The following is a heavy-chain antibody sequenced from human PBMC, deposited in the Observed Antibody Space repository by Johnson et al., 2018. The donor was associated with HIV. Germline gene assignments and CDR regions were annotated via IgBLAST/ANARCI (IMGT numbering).Heavy chain of an antibody. V-gene: IGHV3-7*01. D-gene: IGHD3-9*01. J-gene: IGHJ3*02. CDR1: RFIFSNYW. CDR2: IKQDGSEK. CDR3: ARSEVRYFDWSYQRGAFDI. Sequence: VQLVESGGGLVKPGGSLRLSCTASRFIFSNYWMSWVRQAPGKGLEWVANIKQDGSEKYYVDSVKGRFTISRDNAKNSLYLQMNSLRAEDTAVYYCARSEVRYFDWSYQRGAFDIWGQGTMVTVSS.